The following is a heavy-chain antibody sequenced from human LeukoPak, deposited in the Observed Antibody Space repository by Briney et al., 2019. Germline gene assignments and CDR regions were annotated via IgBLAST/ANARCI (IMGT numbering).Heavy chain of an antibody. Sequence: PSETLSLTCTVSGGSISNYYWNWIRLPPGKGLEWIGHIYYSGSTNYNPSLKSRVTISVDTSRNQFSLNLNSVTAADTAVYYCARNSSGSQYYHYMDVWGKGTTVTVSS. D-gene: IGHD3-22*01. J-gene: IGHJ6*03. CDR3: ARNSSGSQYYHYMDV. CDR2: IYYSGST. V-gene: IGHV4-59*01. CDR1: GGSISNYY.